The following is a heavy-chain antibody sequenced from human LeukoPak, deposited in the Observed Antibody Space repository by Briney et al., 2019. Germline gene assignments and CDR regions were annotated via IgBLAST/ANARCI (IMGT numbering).Heavy chain of an antibody. Sequence: ASVKVSCKASGYTFTGYYMHWVRQAPGQGLEWMGWINPNSGGTNYAQKFQGRVTMARDTSISTAYMELSRLRSDDTAVYYCASLYGDSNWFDPWGQGTLVTVSS. V-gene: IGHV1-2*02. J-gene: IGHJ5*02. CDR1: GYTFTGYY. CDR2: INPNSGGT. CDR3: ASLYGDSNWFDP. D-gene: IGHD4-17*01.